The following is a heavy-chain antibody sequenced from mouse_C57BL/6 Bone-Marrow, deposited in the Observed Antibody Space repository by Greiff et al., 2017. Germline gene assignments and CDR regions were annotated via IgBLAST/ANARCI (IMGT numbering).Heavy chain of an antibody. Sequence: QVQLQQPGAELVKPGASVKLSCKASGYTFTSYWMQWVKQRPGQGLEWIGEIDPSDSYTNYNQKFKGKATLTVDTSSSTAYMQLSSLTSEDSAVDYLAREDYGPGYFDVWGTGTTVTVSS. CDR3: AREDYGPGYFDV. V-gene: IGHV1-50*01. CDR1: GYTFTSYW. CDR2: IDPSDSYT. D-gene: IGHD1-1*01. J-gene: IGHJ1*03.